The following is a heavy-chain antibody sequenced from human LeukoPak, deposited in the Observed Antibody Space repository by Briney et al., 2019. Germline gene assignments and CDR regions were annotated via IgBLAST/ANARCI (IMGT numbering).Heavy chain of an antibody. V-gene: IGHV4-59*01. Sequence: SETLSLTCEVSNGSIGTFHWNWIRQPPGKELEWIGYVNSQADTKYNPSLKSRVSLSIDTSKNQFSLRLTSLTAADTAVYYCVRAWIMGDFDIWGQGFLVTVSS. J-gene: IGHJ4*02. CDR3: VRAWIMGDFDI. D-gene: IGHD2-2*03. CDR1: NGSIGTFH. CDR2: VNSQADT.